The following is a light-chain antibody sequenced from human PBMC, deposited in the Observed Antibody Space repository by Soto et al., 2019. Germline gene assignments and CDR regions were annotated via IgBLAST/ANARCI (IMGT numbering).Light chain of an antibody. V-gene: IGLV2-23*01. CDR3: CSYAGNSLYV. CDR1: SSDVGSYNL. J-gene: IGLJ1*01. CDR2: EGS. Sequence: QSVLTQPAPVSGSPGQSITISCTGTSSDVGSYNLVSWCQQHPGKAPKLMIYEGSKRPSGVSNRFSGSKSGNTASLTISGLQAEDEADYYCCSYAGNSLYVFGTGTKVTVL.